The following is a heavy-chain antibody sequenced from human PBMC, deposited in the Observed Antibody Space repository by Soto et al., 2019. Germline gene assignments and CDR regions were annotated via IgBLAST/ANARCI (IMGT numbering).Heavy chain of an antibody. J-gene: IGHJ4*02. D-gene: IGHD6-19*01. Sequence: GGSLRLSCAASGLPFSSYAMSWVRQAPGKGLEWVSAISGSGGSTFYAASVKGRFTISRDNSKNTLFLQMNSLRAEDTAVYYCAGRIAVAGTLAYWGQGTLVTVSS. V-gene: IGHV3-23*01. CDR3: AGRIAVAGTLAY. CDR2: ISGSGGST. CDR1: GLPFSSYA.